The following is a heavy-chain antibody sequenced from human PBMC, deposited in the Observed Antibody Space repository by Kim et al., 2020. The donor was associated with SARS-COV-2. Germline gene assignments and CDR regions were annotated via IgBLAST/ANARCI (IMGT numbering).Heavy chain of an antibody. CDR3: ARGSGGYRPFDY. CDR1: GFIFSDHY. J-gene: IGHJ4*02. D-gene: IGHD1-26*01. Sequence: GGSLRLSCAASGFIFSDHYMDWVRQAPGNGLEWVGRTRKKANSYTTEYAASVKGRFTISREDSKSSLYLQMDSLKTEDTAVYYCARGSGGYRPFDYWGRGTLVTVSS. V-gene: IGHV3-72*01. CDR2: TRKKANSYTT.